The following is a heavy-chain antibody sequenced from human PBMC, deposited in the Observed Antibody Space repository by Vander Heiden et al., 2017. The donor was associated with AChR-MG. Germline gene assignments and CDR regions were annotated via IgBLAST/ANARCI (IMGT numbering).Heavy chain of an antibody. J-gene: IGHJ4*02. D-gene: IGHD2-8*02. CDR2: ISYDGSNK. CDR3: ATGGEEGDIDY. CDR1: GFTFSSYA. V-gene: IGHV3-30-3*01. Sequence: QVQRVESGGGGVRPGRSLRPACAASGFTFSSYAMHWVRQAPGKGLEWVAVISYDGSNKYYADSVKGRFTISRDNSKNTLYLQMNSLRAEDTAVYYCATGGEEGDIDYWGQGTLVTVSS.